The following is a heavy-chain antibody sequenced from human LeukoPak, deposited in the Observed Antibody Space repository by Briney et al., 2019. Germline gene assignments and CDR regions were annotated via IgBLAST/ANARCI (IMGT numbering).Heavy chain of an antibody. J-gene: IGHJ5*02. Sequence: GGSLRLSCAASGFTFSSYAMSWVRQAPGKGLEWVSAISGSGGSTYYADSVKGRFTISRDNSKNTRYLQMNSLRAEDTAVYYCAKGSSTSLRPPQDWFDPWGQGTLVTVSS. CDR2: ISGSGGST. CDR3: AKGSSTSLRPPQDWFDP. D-gene: IGHD2-2*01. V-gene: IGHV3-23*01. CDR1: GFTFSSYA.